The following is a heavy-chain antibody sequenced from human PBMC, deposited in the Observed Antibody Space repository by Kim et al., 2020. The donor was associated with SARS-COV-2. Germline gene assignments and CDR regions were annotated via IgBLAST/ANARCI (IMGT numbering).Heavy chain of an antibody. CDR2: INAGNGNT. CDR3: ARPSMIVVVYDY. CDR1: GYTFTSYA. Sequence: ASVKVSCKASGYTFTSYAMHWVRQAPGQRLEWMGWINAGNGNTKYSQKFQGRVTITRDTSASTAYMELSSLRSEDTAVYYCARPSMIVVVYDYWGQGTLVTVSS. J-gene: IGHJ4*02. V-gene: IGHV1-3*01. D-gene: IGHD3-22*01.